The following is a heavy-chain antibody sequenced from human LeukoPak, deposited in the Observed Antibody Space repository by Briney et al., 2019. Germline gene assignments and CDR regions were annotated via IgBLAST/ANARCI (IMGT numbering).Heavy chain of an antibody. CDR3: ARSYCSSTSCSPYYYYYMDV. Sequence: SETLSLTCTVSGGSISSGGYYWSWIRQHPGKGLEWIGYIYYSGSTYYNPSLKSRVTISVDTSKNQFSLKLSSVTAADPAVYYCARSYCSSTSCSPYYYYYMDVWGKGATVTVSS. D-gene: IGHD2-2*01. V-gene: IGHV4-31*03. CDR1: GGSISSGGYY. J-gene: IGHJ6*03. CDR2: IYYSGST.